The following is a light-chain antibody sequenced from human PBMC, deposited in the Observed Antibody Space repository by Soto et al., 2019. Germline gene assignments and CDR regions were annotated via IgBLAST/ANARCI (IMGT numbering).Light chain of an antibody. CDR1: QSVSSN. Sequence: EIVMTQPPATLSVSPGERATLSCRASQSVSSNLARYQQKPGQAPRLLIYGASTRATGIPARFSGSGSGTEFTLTISSLQSEDFAVYYCQQYNNWPQTFGQGTKVDIK. V-gene: IGKV3-15*01. J-gene: IGKJ1*01. CDR2: GAS. CDR3: QQYNNWPQT.